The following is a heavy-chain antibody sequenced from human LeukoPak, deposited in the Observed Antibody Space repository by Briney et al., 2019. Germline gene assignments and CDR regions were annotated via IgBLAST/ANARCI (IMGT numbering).Heavy chain of an antibody. V-gene: IGHV1-24*01. J-gene: IGHJ6*02. CDR2: FDPEDGET. CDR3: ATGYGPKDTIFGVVIGNSYYYYGMDV. CDR1: GYTLTELS. Sequence: ASVKVSCKVSGYTLTELSMHWVRQAPGKGLEWMGGFDPEDGETIYAQKFQGRVTMTEDTSTDTAYMELSSLRSEDTAVYYCATGYGPKDTIFGVVIGNSYYYYGMDVWGQGTTVTVSS. D-gene: IGHD3-3*01.